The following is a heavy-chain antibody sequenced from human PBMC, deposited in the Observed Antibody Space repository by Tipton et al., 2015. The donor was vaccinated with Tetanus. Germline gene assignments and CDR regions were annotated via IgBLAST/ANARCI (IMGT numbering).Heavy chain of an antibody. CDR1: GYTFTGHY. Sequence: QLVQSGAEVKRPGASVKVSCKASGYTFTGHYIHWVRQAPGQGLEWMGWISPNSGVTNYGKKFQGRVTMTRDTSITTAYMELSSLTSDGTAVYYCGRGLKFYFDGGPCDYWGPGTLVTVSA. CDR3: GRGLKFYFDGGPCDY. CDR2: ISPNSGVT. V-gene: IGHV1-2*02. D-gene: IGHD3-9*01. J-gene: IGHJ4*02.